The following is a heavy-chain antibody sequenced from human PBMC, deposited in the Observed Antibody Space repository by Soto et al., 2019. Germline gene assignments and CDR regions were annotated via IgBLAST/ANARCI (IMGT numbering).Heavy chain of an antibody. Sequence: PSETLSLTCAVYGGSFSGYYWSWIRQPPGKGLEWIGEINHSGSTNYNPSLKSRVTISVDTSKNQFSLKLSSVTAADTAVYYCARGRTPASSLPCYYCYGMDFWGQGTSVTVS. CDR3: ARGRTPASSLPCYYCYGMDF. J-gene: IGHJ6*02. CDR1: GGSFSGYY. D-gene: IGHD2-15*01. V-gene: IGHV4-34*01. CDR2: INHSGST.